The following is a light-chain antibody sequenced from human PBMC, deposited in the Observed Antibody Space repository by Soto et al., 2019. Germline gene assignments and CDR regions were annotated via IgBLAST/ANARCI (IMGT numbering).Light chain of an antibody. J-gene: IGKJ1*01. CDR2: GAS. CDR3: QEYDNWPPEGP. Sequence: EIVLTQSPGTLSLSPGERATLSCRASQSVSNNYLAWYQQKPGQAPRLLIYGASNRATGIPDRFSGSGSGTEFTLTISSLQSEDVAVYFCQEYDNWPPEGPFGQGTKVEI. V-gene: IGKV3-20*01. CDR1: QSVSNNY.